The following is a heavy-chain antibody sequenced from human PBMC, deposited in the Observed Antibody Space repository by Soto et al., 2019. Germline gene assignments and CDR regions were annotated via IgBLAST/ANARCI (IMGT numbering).Heavy chain of an antibody. J-gene: IGHJ5*02. CDR1: GLTFNRYW. Sequence: GGSLRLSCAASGLTFNRYWMHWVRHAPGKGLVWVSHINTDGSNTNYADSVKGRFTISRDNAKSTLFLQMNSLRDEDTAVYYCAREFCSGGNCYTCYFDPWGQGIPVTVSS. D-gene: IGHD2-15*01. CDR2: INTDGSNT. CDR3: AREFCSGGNCYTCYFDP. V-gene: IGHV3-74*01.